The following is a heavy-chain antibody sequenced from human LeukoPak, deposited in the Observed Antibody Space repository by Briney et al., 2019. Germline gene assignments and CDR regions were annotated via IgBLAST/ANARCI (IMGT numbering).Heavy chain of an antibody. D-gene: IGHD2-2*01. Sequence: PGRSLRLSCAASGFTFSSYGMHWVRQAPGKGLEWVADISYDGSNKYYADSVKGRLTISRDNSKNTLYLQMNSLRAEDTAVYYCAKDRRDIVVVPAAIYYYYGMDVWGQGNTVTVSS. CDR1: GFTFSSYG. V-gene: IGHV3-30*18. CDR2: ISYDGSNK. J-gene: IGHJ6*01. CDR3: AKDRRDIVVVPAAIYYYYGMDV.